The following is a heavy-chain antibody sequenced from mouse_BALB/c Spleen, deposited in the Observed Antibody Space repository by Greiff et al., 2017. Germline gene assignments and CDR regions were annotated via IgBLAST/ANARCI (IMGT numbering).Heavy chain of an antibody. J-gene: IGHJ4*01. Sequence: EVKLVESGGGLVQPGGSLRLSCATSGFTFTDYYMSWVRQPPGKALEWLGFIRNKANDYTTEYSASVKGRFIVSRDTSQSILYLQMNALRAEDTAIYYCARAYYDYGGAMDYWGQGTSVTVSS. CDR2: IRNKANDYTT. CDR3: ARAYYDYGGAMDY. D-gene: IGHD2-4*01. V-gene: IGHV7-3*02. CDR1: GFTFTDYY.